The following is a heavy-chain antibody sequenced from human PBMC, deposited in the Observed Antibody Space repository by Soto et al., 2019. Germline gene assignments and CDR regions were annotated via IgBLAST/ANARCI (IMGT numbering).Heavy chain of an antibody. V-gene: IGHV3-21*01. J-gene: IGHJ4*02. D-gene: IGHD6-19*01. CDR1: GFTFRSYA. CDR3: ARDLALAGNY. CDR2: ISITSSYT. Sequence: GSPRLSCAAPGFTFRSYAMNWVRQTQEKGLEWISSISITSSYTHSSDSVKALFTISRNNANNSLFLQMNSLRAEDTATYYCARDLALAGNYWGQGVLVTVSS.